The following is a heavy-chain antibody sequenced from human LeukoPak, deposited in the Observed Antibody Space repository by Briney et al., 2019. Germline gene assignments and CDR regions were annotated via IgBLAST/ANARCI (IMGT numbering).Heavy chain of an antibody. CDR2: INANSGGT. D-gene: IGHD3-10*01. V-gene: IGHV1-2*02. J-gene: IGHJ4*02. CDR3: ARDVRAFTMVRGVIGY. CDR1: GYTFTGYY. Sequence: GASVKVSCKASGYTFTGYYMNWVRQAPGQGLEWMGWINANSGGTNYAQKVQGRVTITMHTSIITAYIELSRLRSDDTAVYYCARDVRAFTMVRGVIGYWGQGTLVTVSS.